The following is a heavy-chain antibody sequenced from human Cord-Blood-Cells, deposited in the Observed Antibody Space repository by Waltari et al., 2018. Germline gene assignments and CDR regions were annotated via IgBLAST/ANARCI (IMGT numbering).Heavy chain of an antibody. D-gene: IGHD6-19*01. CDR1: GFTFSSYS. CDR3: AITGSGWYYYYGMDV. Sequence: EVQLVESGGGLVKPGGSLRLSCAASGFTFSSYSMNWVSQAQGKGLEWVSSISSSSSYIYYADSVKGRFTISRDNAKNSLYLQMNSLRAEDTAVYYCAITGSGWYYYYGMDVWGQGTTVTVSS. V-gene: IGHV3-21*01. CDR2: ISSSSSYI. J-gene: IGHJ6*02.